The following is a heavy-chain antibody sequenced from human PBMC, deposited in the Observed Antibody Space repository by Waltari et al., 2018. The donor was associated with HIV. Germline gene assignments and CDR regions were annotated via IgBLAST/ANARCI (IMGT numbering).Heavy chain of an antibody. J-gene: IGHJ3*02. D-gene: IGHD3-22*01. CDR2: IYTSGST. V-gene: IGHV4-61*02. Sequence: QVHLPEPGSGLAKPSQTLSLTCTVSGGSISRGSYYWSWIRQPAGKGLEWIGRIYTSGSTNDNPSLKSRVTISVDTSKNQFSLKLSSVTAADTAVYYCARDRNYYYDSSGYFFNAFDIWGQGTMVTVSS. CDR3: ARDRNYYYDSSGYFFNAFDI. CDR1: GGSISRGSYY.